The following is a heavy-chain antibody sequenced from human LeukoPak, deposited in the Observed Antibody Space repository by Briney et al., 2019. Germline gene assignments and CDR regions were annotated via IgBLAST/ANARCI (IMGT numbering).Heavy chain of an antibody. CDR1: GFTFSNYA. V-gene: IGHV3-30-3*01. J-gene: IGHJ4*02. D-gene: IGHD6-19*01. CDR3: AREPYSSGWYFSYYFDY. CDR2: ISYDGSNK. Sequence: GGSLRLSCAASGFTFSNYAMHWVRQAPGKGLEWVAVISYDGSNKYYADSVRGRFTISRDNSKNTLYLQMNSLRAEDTAVYYCAREPYSSGWYFSYYFDYWGQGTLVTVSS.